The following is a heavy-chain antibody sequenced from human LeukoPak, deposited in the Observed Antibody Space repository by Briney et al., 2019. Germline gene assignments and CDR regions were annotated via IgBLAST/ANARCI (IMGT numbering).Heavy chain of an antibody. Sequence: PGGSLRHSCAASGFTFSSYAMTWVRQAPGKGLEWVSSTTTSGSIYYADSVKGRFTVSRDNSKTTLYLQMNSLRAEDTAVYYCANGLWLQWGDYWGQGTLVTVSS. V-gene: IGHV3-23*01. D-gene: IGHD5-18*01. CDR2: TTTSGSI. CDR1: GFTFSSYA. CDR3: ANGLWLQWGDY. J-gene: IGHJ4*02.